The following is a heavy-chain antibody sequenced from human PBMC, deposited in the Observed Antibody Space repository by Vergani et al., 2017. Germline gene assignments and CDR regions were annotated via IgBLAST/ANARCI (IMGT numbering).Heavy chain of an antibody. V-gene: IGHV4-39*01. Sequence: QLQLQESGPGLVKPSGTLSLTCSVTGGSFFNSRYYWGWIRQPPGKGLEWIGSMVYNGHAYYTPSRRRRVAISIDTSKMQFSLKLYSLTAADTAIYYCARHVTQDYYNDSDYFDYWGLGTLVTVSS. CDR3: ARHVTQDYYNDSDYFDY. CDR1: GGSFFNSRYY. J-gene: IGHJ4*02. D-gene: IGHD3-22*01. CDR2: MVYNGHA.